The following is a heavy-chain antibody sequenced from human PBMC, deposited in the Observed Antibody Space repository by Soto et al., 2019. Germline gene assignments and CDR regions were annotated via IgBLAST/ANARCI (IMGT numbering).Heavy chain of an antibody. CDR1: GFTFSNYW. Sequence: EVQLVESGGGLVQPGGSLRLSCAASGFTFSNYWMHWVRQAPGKGLVWVSRINFDESTTTYADSVQGRFTISRDNAKNNLYLQLNRLRAEDTAIYYCVTVGRTAGHVYHFDDWGQGALVTVSS. J-gene: IGHJ4*02. CDR2: INFDESTT. CDR3: VTVGRTAGHVYHFDD. D-gene: IGHD1-26*01. V-gene: IGHV3-74*01.